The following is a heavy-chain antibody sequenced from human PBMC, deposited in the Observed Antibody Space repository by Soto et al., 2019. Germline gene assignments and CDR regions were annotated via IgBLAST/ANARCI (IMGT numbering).Heavy chain of an antibody. Sequence: SETLSLTCTVSGGSVSSGSYYWSWIRQPPGKGLEWIGYIYYSGSTNYNPSLKSRVTISVDTSKNQFSLKLSSVTAADTAVYYCARGGDSSGYLLYYYYGMDVWGQGTTVTVSS. J-gene: IGHJ6*02. V-gene: IGHV4-61*01. D-gene: IGHD3-22*01. CDR3: ARGGDSSGYLLYYYYGMDV. CDR1: GGSVSSGSYY. CDR2: IYYSGST.